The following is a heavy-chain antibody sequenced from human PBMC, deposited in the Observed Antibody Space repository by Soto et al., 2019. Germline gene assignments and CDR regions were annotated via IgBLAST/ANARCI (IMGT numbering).Heavy chain of an antibody. J-gene: IGHJ4*02. CDR1: GGSFSGYY. D-gene: IGHD5-12*01. CDR2: INHSGST. V-gene: IGHV4-34*01. CDR3: ARDGYNSYYFDY. Sequence: SETLSLTCAVYGGSFSGYYWSWIRQPPGKGLEWIGEINHSGSTNYNPSLKSRVTISIDTSNNQFSLKLTSVTAADTAVYYCARDGYNSYYFDYWGQGALVTVSS.